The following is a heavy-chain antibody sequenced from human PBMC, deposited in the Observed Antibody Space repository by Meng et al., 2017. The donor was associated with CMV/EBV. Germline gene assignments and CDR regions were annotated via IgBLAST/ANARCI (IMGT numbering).Heavy chain of an antibody. CDR3: AKGAYSSSSSPLFFGYYYGMDV. CDR1: GGSISSYY. J-gene: IGHJ6*02. D-gene: IGHD6-6*01. CDR2: IYYSGST. Sequence: SQTLSLTCTVSGGSISSYYWSWIRQPPGKGLEWIGYIYYSGSTNYNPSLKSRVTISVDTSKNQFSLKLSSVTAADTAVYYCAKGAYSSSSSPLFFGYYYGMDVWGQGTTVTVSS. V-gene: IGHV4-59*01.